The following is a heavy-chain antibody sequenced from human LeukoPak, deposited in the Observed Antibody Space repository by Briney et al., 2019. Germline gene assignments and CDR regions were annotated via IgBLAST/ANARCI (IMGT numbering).Heavy chain of an antibody. D-gene: IGHD2-15*01. Sequence: WASVKVSCKASGGTFSSYAISWVRQAPGQGLEWMGGIIPIFGTANYAQKCQGRVTITADESTSTAYMELSSLRSEDTAVYYCASQNPAAVAFDIWGQGTMVTVSS. CDR2: IIPIFGTA. CDR1: GGTFSSYA. V-gene: IGHV1-69*01. CDR3: ASQNPAAVAFDI. J-gene: IGHJ3*02.